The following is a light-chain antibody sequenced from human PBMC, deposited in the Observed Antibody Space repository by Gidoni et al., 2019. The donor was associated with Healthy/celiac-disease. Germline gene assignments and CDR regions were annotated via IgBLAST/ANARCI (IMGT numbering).Light chain of an antibody. CDR1: QSISSY. Sequence: DSVLTQSPATLSWSPGDRATLSCSASQSISSYLAWYQQKPGLAPRLLIYEASNRATGIPARCSGSGSGTDFTLTISSLEPEDFAIYYCQQRSNWRTFGGXTKVEIK. CDR2: EAS. J-gene: IGKJ4*01. CDR3: QQRSNWRT. V-gene: IGKV3-11*01.